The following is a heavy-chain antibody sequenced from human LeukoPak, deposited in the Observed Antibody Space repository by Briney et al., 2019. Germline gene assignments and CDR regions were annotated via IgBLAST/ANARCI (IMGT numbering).Heavy chain of an antibody. J-gene: IGHJ4*02. CDR2: INPNSGGT. Sequence: ASVKVSCKAAGYTFTGYYMHWLRQAPGQGLEWMGRINPNSGGTNYAQKFQGRVTMTRDTSISTAYMELSRLRSDDTAVYYCARVLGWNDRDYWGKGTLVTVSS. D-gene: IGHD1-1*01. CDR1: GYTFTGYY. V-gene: IGHV1-2*06. CDR3: ARVLGWNDRDY.